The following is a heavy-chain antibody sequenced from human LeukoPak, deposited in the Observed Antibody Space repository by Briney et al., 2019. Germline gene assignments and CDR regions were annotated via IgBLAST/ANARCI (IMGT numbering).Heavy chain of an antibody. CDR1: GGSISSSSYY. Sequence: SETLSLTCTVSGGSISSSSYYWGWIRQPPGKGLEWIGSIYYSGSTYYNPSLKSRVTISVDTSKNQFSLKLSSVTAADTAVYYCARGRRLLWFGELLSRTYYMDVWGKGTTVTVSS. CDR2: IYYSGST. CDR3: ARGRRLLWFGELLSRTYYMDV. V-gene: IGHV4-39*07. D-gene: IGHD3-10*01. J-gene: IGHJ6*03.